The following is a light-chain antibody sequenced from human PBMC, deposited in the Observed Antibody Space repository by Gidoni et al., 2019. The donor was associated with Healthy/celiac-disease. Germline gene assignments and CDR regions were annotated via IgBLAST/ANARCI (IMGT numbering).Light chain of an antibody. CDR1: QSVLNSSNNKNY. CDR3: QQYYSTPPT. CDR2: WAS. J-gene: IGKJ1*01. V-gene: IGKV4-1*01. Sequence: DIVMTQYPDSLAVSLGERATINCTSSQSVLNSSNNKNYLAWYQQKPGQPPKLLIYWASTRESGVPDRFSGSGSGTDFTLTISSLQAEDVAVYYCQQYYSTPPTFGQGTKVEIK.